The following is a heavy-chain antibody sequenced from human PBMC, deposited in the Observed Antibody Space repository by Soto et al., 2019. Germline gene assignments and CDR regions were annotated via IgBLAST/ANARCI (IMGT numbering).Heavy chain of an antibody. CDR1: GGSFTSYA. V-gene: IGHV1-69*13. J-gene: IGHJ4*01. Sequence: SVKVSCKSSGGSFTSYALTWLRQAPGQGLEWMGGIIPIFGTSNYAQNFLARLSITADASTRTAYMELTSLTAEDTAVYFCGRWWVIDFGDPNYFDYWG. D-gene: IGHD3-10*01. CDR3: GRWWVIDFGDPNYFDY. CDR2: IIPIFGTS.